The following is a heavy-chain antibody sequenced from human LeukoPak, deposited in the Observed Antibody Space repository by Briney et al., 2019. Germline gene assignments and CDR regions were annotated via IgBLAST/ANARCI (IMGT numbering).Heavy chain of an antibody. D-gene: IGHD4-17*01. CDR1: VYTFTIYD. V-gene: IGHV1-8*01. J-gene: IGHJ4*02. Sequence: ASVNVSFTCSVYTFTIYDINWVRQATGQGQEWMGWMNPNSGNTGYAHKFQGRVTMTRNTSISTAYMELSSLRSEDTAVYYCARGQAGYGDYVDYWGQGTLVTVSS. CDR3: ARGQAGYGDYVDY. CDR2: MNPNSGNT.